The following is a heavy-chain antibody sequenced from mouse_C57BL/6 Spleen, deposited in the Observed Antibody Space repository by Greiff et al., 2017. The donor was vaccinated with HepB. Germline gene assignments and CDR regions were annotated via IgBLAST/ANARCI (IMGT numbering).Heavy chain of an antibody. CDR1: GFTFTDYY. CDR2: IRNKANGYTT. CDR3: ARSLYSNYSYWYFDV. J-gene: IGHJ1*03. V-gene: IGHV7-3*01. Sequence: EVHLVESGGGLVQPGGSLSLSCAASGFTFTDYYMSWVRPPPGKALEWLGFIRNKANGYTTEYSASVKGRFTISRDNSQSILYLQMNALRAEDSATYYCARSLYSNYSYWYFDVWGTGTTVTVSS. D-gene: IGHD2-5*01.